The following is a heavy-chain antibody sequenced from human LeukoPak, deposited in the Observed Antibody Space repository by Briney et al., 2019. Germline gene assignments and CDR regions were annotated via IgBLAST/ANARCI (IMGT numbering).Heavy chain of an antibody. J-gene: IGHJ4*02. CDR3: AKASWVSSADAVL. CDR2: MDPDGRTI. V-gene: IGHV3-74*01. D-gene: IGHD3-3*02. CDR1: GFTFSSYW. Sequence: PGGSLRLSCAASGFTFSSYWMHWVRQAPGKGLEWVSRMDPDGRTIDYADSVKGRFTLSRDESRNTVYPQMNNLRVEDTAVYFCAKASWVSSADAVLWGQGTLVTVSS.